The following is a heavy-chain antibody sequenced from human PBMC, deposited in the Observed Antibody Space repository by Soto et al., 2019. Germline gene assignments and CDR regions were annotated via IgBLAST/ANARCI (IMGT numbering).Heavy chain of an antibody. D-gene: IGHD4-17*01. CDR2: IGANSGNT. Sequence: ASVKVSCKASGYTFSDFGVSWVRQAPGQGLEWMGWIGANSGNTNYEQMVQGRVTITTDTSTSTAYLELRSLRSDDTAIYYCARAGATVTTHFDYWGQGTLVTVSS. CDR3: ARAGATVTTHFDY. J-gene: IGHJ4*02. V-gene: IGHV1-18*01. CDR1: GYTFSDFG.